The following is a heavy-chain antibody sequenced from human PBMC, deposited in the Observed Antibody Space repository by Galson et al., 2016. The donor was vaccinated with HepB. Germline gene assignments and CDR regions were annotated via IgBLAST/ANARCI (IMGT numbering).Heavy chain of an antibody. J-gene: IGHJ4*02. Sequence: SLRLSCAASGFTFSPYAMTWVRQAPGKGLEWVSDISSSGDSTYYADSVKGRFTISRDNSKSTLYLQMNSLRVEDTAMYYCARDSPIWDWGQGTLVTVSS. V-gene: IGHV3-23*01. CDR2: ISSSGDST. CDR1: GFTFSPYA. D-gene: IGHD3-9*01. CDR3: ARDSPIWD.